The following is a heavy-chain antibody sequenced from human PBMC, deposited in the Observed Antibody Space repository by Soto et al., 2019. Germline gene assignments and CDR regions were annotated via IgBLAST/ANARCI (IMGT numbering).Heavy chain of an antibody. CDR1: GFTFSSYS. CDR3: ARDFGY. D-gene: IGHD3-10*01. J-gene: IGHJ4*02. Sequence: LRLSCAASGFTFSSYSMNWVRQAPGKGLEWVSSITSSSSSIYYANSVKGRFTVSRDNAKNSLYLQMNSLRAEDTAVYYCARDFGYWGQGTLVTVSS. V-gene: IGHV3-21*01. CDR2: ITSSSSSI.